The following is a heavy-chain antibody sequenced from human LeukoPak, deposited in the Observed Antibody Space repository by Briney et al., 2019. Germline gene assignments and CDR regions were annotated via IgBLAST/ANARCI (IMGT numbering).Heavy chain of an antibody. J-gene: IGHJ4*02. CDR3: ARAPPGRWRRLYYLDY. V-gene: IGHV1-8*01. CDR1: GYTFTSYD. D-gene: IGHD5-12*01. CDR2: MNPNSGNT. Sequence: ASVKVSCKASGYTFTSYDINWVRQATGQGLEWMGWMNPNSGNTGYAQKFQGRVTMTRNTSISTAYMELSSLRSEATAVYYCARAPPGRWRRLYYLDYWGQGTLLSVSS.